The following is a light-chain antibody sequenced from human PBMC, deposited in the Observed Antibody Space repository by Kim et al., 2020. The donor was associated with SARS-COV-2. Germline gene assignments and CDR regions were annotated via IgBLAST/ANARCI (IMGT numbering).Light chain of an antibody. CDR3: ILRDTDGPHNYV. CDR2: GKS. Sequence: SSELTQDPAVSVALGQTVRITCQGDSLRSYFASWYQQRPGQAPLLVIYGKSNRPSGVPDRFSGSSSGNTASLTITGAQAEDEADYYCILRDTDGPHNYVL. V-gene: IGLV3-19*01. J-gene: IGLJ1*01. CDR1: SLRSYF.